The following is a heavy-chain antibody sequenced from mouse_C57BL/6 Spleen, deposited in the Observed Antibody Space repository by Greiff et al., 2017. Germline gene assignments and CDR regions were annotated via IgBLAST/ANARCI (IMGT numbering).Heavy chain of an antibody. CDR3: ARDTVVRWYFDV. Sequence: EVKLVESEGGLVQPGSSMKLSCTASGFTFSDYYMAWVRQVPEKGLEWVANINYDGSSTYYLDSLKSRFIISRDNAKNILYLQMSSLKSEDTATYYCARDTVVRWYFDVWGTGTTVTVSS. D-gene: IGHD1-1*01. J-gene: IGHJ1*03. V-gene: IGHV5-16*01. CDR2: INYDGSST. CDR1: GFTFSDYY.